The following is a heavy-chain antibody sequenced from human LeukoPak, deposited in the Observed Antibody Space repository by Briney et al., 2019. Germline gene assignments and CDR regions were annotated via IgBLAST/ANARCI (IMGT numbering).Heavy chain of an antibody. J-gene: IGHJ4*02. CDR1: GYTFNGFY. D-gene: IGHD2-15*01. V-gene: IGHV1-2*02. CDR2: INPNSGGT. Sequence: ASVKVSCKASGYTFNGFYLHWVRQAPGQGLEWMGWINPNSGGTNYAQKFQGRVTMTRDTSTSTVYMELSSLRSDDTAVYYCARWECSRGSCYLDYWGQGTLVSVSS. CDR3: ARWECSRGSCYLDY.